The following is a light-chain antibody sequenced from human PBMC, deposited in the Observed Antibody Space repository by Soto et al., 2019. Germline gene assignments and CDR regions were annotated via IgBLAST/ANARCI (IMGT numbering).Light chain of an antibody. J-gene: IGKJ1*01. CDR3: QQSDVSPRT. CDR1: QSISSY. V-gene: IGKV1-39*01. Sequence: DIQMTQSPSTLSASVGDRVTITCRASQSISSYLNWYQQRPGKAPNLLIYDATRLHSGVPPRFSGSGYGTDFTITITSLQLEDVATYYCQQSDVSPRTFGQGTKVDIK. CDR2: DAT.